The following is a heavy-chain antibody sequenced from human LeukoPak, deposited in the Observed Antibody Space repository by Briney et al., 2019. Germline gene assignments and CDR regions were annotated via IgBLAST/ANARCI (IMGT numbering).Heavy chain of an antibody. V-gene: IGHV3-53*01. CDR1: GFTVSSNY. J-gene: IGHJ4*02. CDR2: IYSGGST. D-gene: IGHD1-26*01. CDR3: ARVSIVDLDFDY. Sequence: GGSLRLSCAASGFTVSSNYMSWVRQAPGKGLEWVSVIYSGGSTYYADSVKGRFTISRDNSKNTLYLRMNSLRAEDTAVYYCARVSIVDLDFDYWGQGTLVTVSS.